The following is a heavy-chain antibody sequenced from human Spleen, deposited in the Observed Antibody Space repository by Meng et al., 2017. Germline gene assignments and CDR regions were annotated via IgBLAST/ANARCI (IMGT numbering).Heavy chain of an antibody. V-gene: IGHV1-24*01. CDR2: FDPEDGET. Sequence: ASVKVSCKVYGYTLSELSIHWVRQAPGKGLEWMGGFDPEDGETIYAQKFQGRVTMTEDTSTDTVYMELSSLRSEDTALYYCATGSIAVGKQIDHWGQGTLVTVSS. CDR3: ATGSIAVGKQIDH. D-gene: IGHD6-19*01. J-gene: IGHJ4*02. CDR1: GYTLSELS.